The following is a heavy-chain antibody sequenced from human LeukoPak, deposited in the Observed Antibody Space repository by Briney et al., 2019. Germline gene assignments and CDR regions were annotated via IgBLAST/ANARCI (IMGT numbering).Heavy chain of an antibody. CDR1: GYTFTSYA. V-gene: IGHV1-3*01. Sequence: ASVKVSCKASGYTFTSYAMHWVRQAPGQRLEWMGWINAGNGNTKYSQKFQGRVTITRDTSASTAYMELSSLRSEDTAVYYCARESGAYSSSWDFDYWGQGTLVTVSS. D-gene: IGHD6-13*01. J-gene: IGHJ4*02. CDR2: INAGNGNT. CDR3: ARESGAYSSSWDFDY.